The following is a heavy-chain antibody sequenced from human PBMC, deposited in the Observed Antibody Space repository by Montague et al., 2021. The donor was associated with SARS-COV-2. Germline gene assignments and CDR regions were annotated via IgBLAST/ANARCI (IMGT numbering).Heavy chain of an antibody. V-gene: IGHV6-1*01. Sequence: CAISGDSVSSNIATWNWIRQSPSRGLEWLGRTYYRSKWYNDYAVSVKSRVIINPDTSNNRISLQLNSVTPEDTAVYYCARAYCGGDCYFYWYFDLRGRGTLVTASS. CDR3: ARAYCGGDCYFYWYFDL. CDR1: GDSVSSNIAT. J-gene: IGHJ2*01. CDR2: TYYRSKWYN. D-gene: IGHD2-21*02.